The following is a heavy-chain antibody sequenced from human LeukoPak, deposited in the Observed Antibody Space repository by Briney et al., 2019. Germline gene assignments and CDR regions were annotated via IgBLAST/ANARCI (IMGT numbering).Heavy chain of an antibody. Sequence: GGSLRLSCSASGFTFSSFGMHWVRQAPGKGLEYVSSIATNGGSIVYADSVRGRLTISRDNSKNALYLQMSSLRAEDTPVYFCVKASEYYDYWGQGTLVTVSS. V-gene: IGHV3-64D*06. CDR1: GFTFSSFG. CDR3: VKASEYYDY. D-gene: IGHD3-10*01. J-gene: IGHJ4*02. CDR2: IATNGGSI.